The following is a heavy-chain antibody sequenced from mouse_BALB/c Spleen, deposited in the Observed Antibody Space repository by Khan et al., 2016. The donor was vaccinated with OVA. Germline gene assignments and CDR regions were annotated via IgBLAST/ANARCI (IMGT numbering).Heavy chain of an antibody. CDR1: GFSLTSYG. J-gene: IGHJ2*01. D-gene: IGHD1-3*01. CDR2: IWAGRRT. CDR3: ARLEDI. Sequence: QVQLKQSGPGLVAPSQSLSITCTASGFSLTSYGVHWVRQPPGKGLEWLGVIWAGRRTTYNSAVMSRLSINKNNSKSQVFLKMNSLQTDDAAMYYCARLEDIWGQGTTLTVSS. V-gene: IGHV2-9*02.